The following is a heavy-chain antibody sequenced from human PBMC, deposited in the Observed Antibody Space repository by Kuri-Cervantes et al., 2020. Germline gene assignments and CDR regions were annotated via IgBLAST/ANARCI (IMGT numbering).Heavy chain of an antibody. D-gene: IGHD2-2*01. CDR1: GYSISSGYY. CDR2: IYYSGST. J-gene: IGHJ4*02. CDR3: ARSHCSSTSCYPYYFDY. Sequence: SETLSLTCTVSGYSISSGYYWGWIRQPPGKGLEWIGYIYYSGSTNYNPSLKSRVTISVDTSKNQFSLKLSSVTAADTAVYYCARSHCSSTSCYPYYFDYWGQGTLVTVSS. V-gene: IGHV4-61*01.